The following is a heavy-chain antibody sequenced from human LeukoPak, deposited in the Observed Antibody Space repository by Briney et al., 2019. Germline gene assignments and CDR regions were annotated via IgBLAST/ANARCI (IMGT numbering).Heavy chain of an antibody. Sequence: TSETLSLTCTVSGGSISSGGYYWSWIRQHPGKGLEWIGYIYYSGSTYYNPFLKSRVTISVDTSKNQFSLKLSSVTAADTAVYYCARDLEYYDILTGYHRPGAFDIWGQGTMVTVSS. D-gene: IGHD3-9*01. CDR1: GGSISSGGYY. J-gene: IGHJ3*02. CDR2: IYYSGST. CDR3: ARDLEYYDILTGYHRPGAFDI. V-gene: IGHV4-31*03.